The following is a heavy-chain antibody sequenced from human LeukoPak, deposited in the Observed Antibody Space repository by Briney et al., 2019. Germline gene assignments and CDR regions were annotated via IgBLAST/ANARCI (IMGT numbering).Heavy chain of an antibody. CDR1: GGSISSYY. J-gene: IGHJ5*02. CDR3: ARHGQRSAYYYDSSGYGINWFDP. D-gene: IGHD3-22*01. CDR2: IYYSGST. Sequence: SETLSLTCTVSGGSISSYYWSWIRQPPGKGLEWIGYIYYSGSTNYNPSLKSRVTISVDTSKNQFSLKLSSVTAADTAVYYCARHGQRSAYYYDSSGYGINWFDPWGQGTLVTVSS. V-gene: IGHV4-59*08.